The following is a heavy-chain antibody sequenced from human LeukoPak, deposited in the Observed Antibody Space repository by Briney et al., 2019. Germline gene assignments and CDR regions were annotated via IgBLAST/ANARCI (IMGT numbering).Heavy chain of an antibody. CDR3: ARVVDPSGSGSSSGWFDH. CDR2: INPNSGGT. D-gene: IGHD3-10*01. V-gene: IGHV1-2*06. Sequence: ASVKVSCKASGYTFTGYYMHWVRQAPGQGLEWIGRINPNSGGTNYAHNFHGRVTMTRDTSNSTAYMQLSRLRSDDTAFYFCARVVDPSGSGSSSGWFDHWGQGTLVTVSS. CDR1: GYTFTGYY. J-gene: IGHJ5*02.